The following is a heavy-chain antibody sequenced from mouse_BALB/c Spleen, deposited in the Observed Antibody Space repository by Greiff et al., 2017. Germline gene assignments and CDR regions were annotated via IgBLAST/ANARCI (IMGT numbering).Heavy chain of an antibody. CDR2: ILPGSGST. D-gene: IGHD2-1*01. V-gene: IGHV1-9*01. J-gene: IGHJ2*01. CDR3: ARGDYCNGY. CDR1: GYTFSSYW. Sequence: VQLQQSGAELMKPGASVKISCKATGYTFSSYWIEWVKQRPGHGLEWIGEILPGSGSTNYNEKFKGKATFTADTSSNTAYMQLSSLTSEDSAVYFCARGDYCNGYRGQGTPPPVPS.